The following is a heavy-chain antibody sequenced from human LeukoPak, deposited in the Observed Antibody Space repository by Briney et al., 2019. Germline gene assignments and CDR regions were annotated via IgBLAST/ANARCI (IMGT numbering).Heavy chain of an antibody. J-gene: IGHJ4*02. D-gene: IGHD2-2*02. CDR2: IYPGDSDT. CDR1: GYSFTSYW. CDR3: VRQYCRSISCYKAADY. Sequence: KVSCKASGYSFTSYWIGWVRQMPGKGLEWMGIIYPGDSDTRYSPSFQGQVTISADKSISTAYLQWSSLKASDTAMYYCVRQYCRSISCYKAADYWGQGTLVTVSS. V-gene: IGHV5-51*01.